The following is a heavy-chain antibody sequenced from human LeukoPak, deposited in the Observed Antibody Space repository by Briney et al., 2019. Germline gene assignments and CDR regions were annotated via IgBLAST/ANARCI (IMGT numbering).Heavy chain of an antibody. CDR3: ARDRGTGYYYGSGSYAGGHFDY. Sequence: PGGSLRLSCAASGFTFSSYSMNWVRQAPGKGLEWVSSISSSSSYIYYADSVKGRFTISRDNAKNSLYLQMNSLRAEDTAVYYCARDRGTGYYYGSGSYAGGHFDYWGQGTLVTVSS. J-gene: IGHJ4*02. CDR2: ISSSSSYI. CDR1: GFTFSSYS. V-gene: IGHV3-21*01. D-gene: IGHD3-10*01.